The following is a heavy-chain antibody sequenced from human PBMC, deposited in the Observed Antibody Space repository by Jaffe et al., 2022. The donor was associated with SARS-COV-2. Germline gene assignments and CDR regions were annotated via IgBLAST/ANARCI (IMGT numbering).Heavy chain of an antibody. CDR1: GYTFTSYY. CDR3: AREEKGLGNPDDSISGWNYYGMDV. J-gene: IGHJ6*02. D-gene: IGHD3-22*01. Sequence: QVQLVQSGAEVKKPGASVKVSCKASGYTFTSYYMHWVRQAPGQGLEWMGIINPSGGSTSYAQKFQGRVTMTRDTSTSTVYMELSSLRSEDTAVYYCAREEKGLGNPDDSISGWNYYGMDVWGQGTTVTVSS. CDR2: INPSGGST. V-gene: IGHV1-46*01.